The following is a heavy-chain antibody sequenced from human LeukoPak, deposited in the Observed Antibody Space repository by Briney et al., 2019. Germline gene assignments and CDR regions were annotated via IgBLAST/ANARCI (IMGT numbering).Heavy chain of an antibody. CDR2: INPSGGST. CDR1: GYTYTSYY. J-gene: IGHJ5*02. V-gene: IGHV1-46*01. CDR3: ARDQSRDIHWFDP. Sequence: ASVKVSCKASGYTYTSYYMHWVRQAPGQGLEWMGIINPSGGSTSYAQKFQGRVTMTRDTSTSTVYMELSSLRSEDTAVYYCARDQSRDIHWFDPWGQGTLVTVSS. D-gene: IGHD2-15*01.